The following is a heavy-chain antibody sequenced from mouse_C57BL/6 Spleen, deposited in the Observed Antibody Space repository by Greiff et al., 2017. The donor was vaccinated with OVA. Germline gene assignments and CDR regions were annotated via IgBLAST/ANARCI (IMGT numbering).Heavy chain of an antibody. CDR1: GFTFSSYA. CDR3: TRAYYGSSSFDY. V-gene: IGHV5-9-1*02. J-gene: IGHJ2*01. D-gene: IGHD1-1*01. Sequence: EVKLMESGEGLVKPGGSLKLSCAASGFTFSSYAMSWVRQTPEKRLEWVAYISSGGDYIYYADTVKGRFTISRDNARNTLYLQMSSLKSEDTAMYYCTRAYYGSSSFDYWGQGTTLTVSS. CDR2: ISSGGDYI.